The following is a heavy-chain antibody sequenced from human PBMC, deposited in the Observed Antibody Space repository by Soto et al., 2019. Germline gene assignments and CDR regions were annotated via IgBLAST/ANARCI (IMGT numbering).Heavy chain of an antibody. CDR3: AKGGDEVVATHKDAFDV. Sequence: EVQLLESGGGLVQPGGSLRLSCAASGFTFSSYAMSWVRQAPGKGLEWVSALTGSGGTTYYADSVKGRFTISIDNSKNTVYLQMNSLRAEDTAVYYCAKGGDEVVATHKDAFDVWGHGTMVTVSS. CDR2: LTGSGGTT. CDR1: GFTFSSYA. D-gene: IGHD2-15*01. V-gene: IGHV3-23*01. J-gene: IGHJ3*01.